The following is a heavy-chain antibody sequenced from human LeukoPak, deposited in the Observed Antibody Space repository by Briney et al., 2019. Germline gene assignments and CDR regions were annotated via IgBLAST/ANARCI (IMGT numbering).Heavy chain of an antibody. CDR3: ARLGYGGKVDY. V-gene: IGHV3-48*03. Sequence: PGGSLRLSCAASGFTFRSYEMNWVRQAPGKGLEWVSYISSNGSTIYYADSVKGRFTISRDNAKNSLFLQMNSLRAEDTALYHCARLGYGGKVDYWGQGTLVTVSS. D-gene: IGHD4-23*01. J-gene: IGHJ4*02. CDR1: GFTFRSYE. CDR2: ISSNGSTI.